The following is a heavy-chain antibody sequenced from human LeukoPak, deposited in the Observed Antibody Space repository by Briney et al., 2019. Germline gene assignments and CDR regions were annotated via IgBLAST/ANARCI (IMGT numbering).Heavy chain of an antibody. D-gene: IGHD6-13*01. V-gene: IGHV4-39*01. CDR2: IYYSGST. CDR1: GGSISSSSYY. CDR3: ARNVQGGGYSSSWYTFDY. J-gene: IGHJ4*02. Sequence: SETLSLTCTVSGGSISSSSYYWGWIRQPPGKGLEWIGGIYYSGSTYYNPSLKSRVTISVDTSKNQFSLKLSSVTAADTAVYYCARNVQGGGYSSSWYTFDYWGQGTLVTVSS.